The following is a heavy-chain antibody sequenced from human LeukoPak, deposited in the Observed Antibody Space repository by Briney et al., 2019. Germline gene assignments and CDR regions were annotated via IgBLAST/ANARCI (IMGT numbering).Heavy chain of an antibody. Sequence: ASVKVSCKASGYTFTSYGISWVRQAPGQGLEWMGWISAYNGHTNYAQKLQGRVTMTTDTSTSTAYMELRSLRSDDTAAYYCARLSQYYDCWESDYWGRGTLVTVSS. D-gene: IGHD3-3*01. CDR2: ISAYNGHT. J-gene: IGHJ4*02. V-gene: IGHV1-18*01. CDR3: ARLSQYYDCWESDY. CDR1: GYTFTSYG.